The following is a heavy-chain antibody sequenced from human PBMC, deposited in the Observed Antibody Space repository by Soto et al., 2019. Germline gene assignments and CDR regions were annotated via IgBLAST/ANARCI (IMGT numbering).Heavy chain of an antibody. CDR2: ISGSGGST. CDR1: GFTFSSHA. J-gene: IGHJ3*02. V-gene: IGHV3-23*01. Sequence: EVQLLESGGGLVQPGGSLRLSCAASGFTFSSHAMSWVRQAPGKGLEWVSGISGSGGSTYSADSVKGRFTISRDTSKNTLYLQMNSLRAEDTALYYFAKQLNYDFWSGYPDAFDIWGQGTMVIVSS. D-gene: IGHD3-3*01. CDR3: AKQLNYDFWSGYPDAFDI.